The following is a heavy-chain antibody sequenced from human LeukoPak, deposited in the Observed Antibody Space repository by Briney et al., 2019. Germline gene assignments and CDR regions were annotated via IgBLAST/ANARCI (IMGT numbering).Heavy chain of an antibody. D-gene: IGHD3-10*01. CDR2: IKQDGSEK. J-gene: IGHJ6*04. Sequence: GGSLRLSCAASRFTFSSYWMSWVRQAPGKGLEWVANIKQDGSEKYYVDSVKGRFTISRDNAKNSLYLQMNSLRAEDTAVYYCARDLRTSLVRGAWYYYYGMDVWGKGTTVTVSS. CDR1: RFTFSSYW. V-gene: IGHV3-7*03. CDR3: ARDLRTSLVRGAWYYYYGMDV.